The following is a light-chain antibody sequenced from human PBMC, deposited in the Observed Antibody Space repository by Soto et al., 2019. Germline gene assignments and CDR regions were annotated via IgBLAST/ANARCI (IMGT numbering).Light chain of an antibody. Sequence: QSALTQPASVSGSPGQSITISCTGTSSDVGGYNYVSWYHQHPGKAPKLMIYDVSNRPSGVSNRFSGSKSGNTASLTISGLQAEDEADYYCSSYTRSSTDVVFGGGTKLTVL. J-gene: IGLJ2*01. CDR1: SSDVGGYNY. CDR3: SSYTRSSTDVV. V-gene: IGLV2-14*01. CDR2: DVS.